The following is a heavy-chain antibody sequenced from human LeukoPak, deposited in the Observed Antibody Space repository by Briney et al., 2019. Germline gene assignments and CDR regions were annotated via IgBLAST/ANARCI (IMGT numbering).Heavy chain of an antibody. V-gene: IGHV3-7*01. D-gene: IGHD1-14*01. Sequence: GGSLRLSCAASGFTFSNYWMSWVRQAPGKGLEWVGNMKHDGSEKYYVDSVKGRFTISRDNARNSLYLQMNSLRAEDTAVYYCARDGYNVAFDIWGQGTMVTVSS. CDR1: GFTFSNYW. J-gene: IGHJ3*02. CDR3: ARDGYNVAFDI. CDR2: MKHDGSEK.